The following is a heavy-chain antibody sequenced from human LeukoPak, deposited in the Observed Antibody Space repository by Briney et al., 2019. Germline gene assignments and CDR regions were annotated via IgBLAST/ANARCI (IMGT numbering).Heavy chain of an antibody. CDR1: GFTFSNYW. Sequence: GGSLRLSCAASGFTFSNYWMHWIRQAPGKGLVWVSRINSDGSSTSYADSVKGRFTISRDNAKNTLYLQMNSLRAEDTAVYYCARVSSGSYFGYYYYYMDVWGKGTTVTVSS. CDR3: ARVSSGSYFGYYYYYMDV. CDR2: INSDGSST. V-gene: IGHV3-74*01. D-gene: IGHD3-10*01. J-gene: IGHJ6*03.